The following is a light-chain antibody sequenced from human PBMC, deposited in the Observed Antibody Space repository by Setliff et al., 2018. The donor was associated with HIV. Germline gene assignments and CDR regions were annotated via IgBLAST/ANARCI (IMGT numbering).Light chain of an antibody. V-gene: IGLV2-23*02. CDR1: SSDVGSYNL. Sequence: QSALAQFASVSGSPGQPITISCTGTSSDVGSYNLVSWYQQHPGKAPKLMIYEVTKRPSGISHRFSGSKSGNTASLTISGLQAEDEAEYYCCSYAGSSTFVFGTGTKVTVL. CDR3: CSYAGSSTFV. J-gene: IGLJ1*01. CDR2: EVT.